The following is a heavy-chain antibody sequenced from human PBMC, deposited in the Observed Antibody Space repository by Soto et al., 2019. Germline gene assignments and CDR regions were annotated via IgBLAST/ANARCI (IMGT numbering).Heavy chain of an antibody. CDR1: GFTFNNYA. CDR3: ARDGVDIVATIQLDY. CDR2: ISYDGSNK. V-gene: IGHV3-30-3*01. D-gene: IGHD5-12*01. Sequence: HVQLVESGGGVVQPGRSLRLSCAASGFTFNNYAMHWVRQAPGKGLEWVAVISYDGSNKYYADSVKGRFTISRDNSKNTLYLQMNSLRAEDTAVYYCARDGVDIVATIQLDYWGQGTLVTVSS. J-gene: IGHJ4*02.